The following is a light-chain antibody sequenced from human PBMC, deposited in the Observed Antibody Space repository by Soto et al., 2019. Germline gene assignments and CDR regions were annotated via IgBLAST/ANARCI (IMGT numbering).Light chain of an antibody. CDR3: QQYGSSPWT. CDR2: GAS. J-gene: IGKJ1*01. V-gene: IGKV3-20*01. CDR1: QSVSSSY. Sequence: EIVLTQSPGTLSLSPGERATLSCRASQSVSSSYLAWYQQKPGQAPRLLIYGASSRATGIPDRFSGSGSGTNFTLTISRLDPEDCAVYYCQQYGSSPWTFVLGPKVEIK.